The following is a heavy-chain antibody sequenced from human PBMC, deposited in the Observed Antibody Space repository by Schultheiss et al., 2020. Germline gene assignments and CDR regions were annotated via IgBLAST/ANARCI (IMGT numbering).Heavy chain of an antibody. J-gene: IGHJ6*02. CDR1: GGSISSSSYY. D-gene: IGHD2-2*01. CDR2: IYYSGST. CDR3: ASQGVPAAITRRWPYYYYYGMDV. Sequence: SETLSLTCTVSGGSISSSSYYWGWIRQPPGKGLEWIGSIYYSGSTNYNPSLKSRVTISVDTSKNQFSLKLSSVTAADTAVYYCASQGVPAAITRRWPYYYYYGMDVWGQGTTVTVSS. V-gene: IGHV4-39*07.